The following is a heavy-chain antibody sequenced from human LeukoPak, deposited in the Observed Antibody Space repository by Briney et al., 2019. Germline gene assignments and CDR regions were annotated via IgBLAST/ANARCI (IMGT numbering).Heavy chain of an antibody. Sequence: GESLQISCKGSGYGFTSYWIGWVRQMPGKGLEWMGIIYPGDSDTRYSPSFQGQVTISADKSISTAYLQWSSLKASDTAMYYCASRFIVGATQAQDAFDIWGQGTMVTVSS. V-gene: IGHV5-51*01. CDR2: IYPGDSDT. CDR1: GYGFTSYW. D-gene: IGHD1-26*01. J-gene: IGHJ3*02. CDR3: ASRFIVGATQAQDAFDI.